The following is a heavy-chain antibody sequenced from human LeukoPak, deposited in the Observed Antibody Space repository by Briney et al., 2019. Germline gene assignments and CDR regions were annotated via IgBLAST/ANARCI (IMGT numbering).Heavy chain of an antibody. CDR2: ISSSGSTI. Sequence: GGSLRLSCAASGFTFSSYEMNWVRQAPGKGLEWVSYISSSGSTIYYADSVKGRFTISRDNAKNSLYLQMNSLRAEDTAVYYCERAIQLWLPPDYYMDVWGKGTTVTVSS. CDR3: ERAIQLWLPPDYYMDV. CDR1: GFTFSSYE. V-gene: IGHV3-48*03. D-gene: IGHD5-18*01. J-gene: IGHJ6*03.